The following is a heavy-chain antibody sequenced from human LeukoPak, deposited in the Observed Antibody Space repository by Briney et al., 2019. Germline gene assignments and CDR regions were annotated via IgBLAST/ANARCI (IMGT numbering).Heavy chain of an antibody. CDR2: INPNSGGK. CDR3: ARYYGSGSYYNDPSFDY. J-gene: IGHJ4*02. D-gene: IGHD3-10*01. CDR1: GYTFTSYD. V-gene: IGHV1-2*02. Sequence: GASVKVSCKASGYTFTSYDINWVRQATGQGLEWMGWINPNSGGKNYAQKFQDRATMTRDTSISTPYMELSRLRSDDTAVYYCARYYGSGSYYNDPSFDYWGQGTLVTVSS.